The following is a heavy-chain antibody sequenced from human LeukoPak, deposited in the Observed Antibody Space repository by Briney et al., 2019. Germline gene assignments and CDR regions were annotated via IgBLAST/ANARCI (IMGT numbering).Heavy chain of an antibody. Sequence: PSETLSLTCTVSGSSISSYYWSWIRQPPGKGLEWIGYIYHSGSTYYNPSLKSRVTISVDTSKNQFSLKLSSVTAADTAVYYCARLGLPTYYYYYYMDVWGKGTTVTVSS. CDR2: IYHSGST. CDR3: ARLGLPTYYYYYYMDV. CDR1: GSSISSYY. D-gene: IGHD5-18*01. J-gene: IGHJ6*03. V-gene: IGHV4-59*04.